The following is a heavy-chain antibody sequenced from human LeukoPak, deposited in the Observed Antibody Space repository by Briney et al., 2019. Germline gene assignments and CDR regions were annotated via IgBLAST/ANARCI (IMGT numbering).Heavy chain of an antibody. J-gene: IGHJ4*02. Sequence: SETLSLTCTVSGGSISSSSYYWGWIRQPPGKGLEWIGSIYYSGSTYYNPFLKSRVTISVDTSKNQFSLKLSSVTAADTAVYYCARPDDQSIAVAGTFGYWGQGTLVTVSS. D-gene: IGHD6-19*01. CDR1: GGSISSSSYY. V-gene: IGHV4-39*01. CDR2: IYYSGST. CDR3: ARPDDQSIAVAGTFGY.